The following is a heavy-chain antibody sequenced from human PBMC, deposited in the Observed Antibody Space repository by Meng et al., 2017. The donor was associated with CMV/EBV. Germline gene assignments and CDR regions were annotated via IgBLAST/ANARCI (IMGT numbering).Heavy chain of an antibody. CDR3: ARDGGVVVPAAIDY. V-gene: IGHV3-30-3*01. J-gene: IGHJ4*02. Sequence: GESLKISCAASGFTFSSYAMHWVRQAPGKGLEWVAVISYDGSNKYYADSVKGRFTISRDNSKNTLYLQMNSLRAEDTAVYYCARDGGVVVPAAIDYWGQGTLVTVSS. CDR2: ISYDGSNK. D-gene: IGHD2-2*01. CDR1: GFTFSSYA.